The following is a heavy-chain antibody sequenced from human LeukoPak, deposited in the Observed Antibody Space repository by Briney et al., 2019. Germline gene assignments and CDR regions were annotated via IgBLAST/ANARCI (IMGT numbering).Heavy chain of an antibody. V-gene: IGHV1-46*01. CDR1: GYSFTNYG. CDR2: INPSGGST. Sequence: GASVKVSCKTSGYSFTNYGITWVRQAPGQGLEWMGIINPSGGSTSYAQKFQGRVTMTRDMSTSTVYMELSSLRSEDTAVYYCARSYYDSSGYSLGFDYWGQGTLVTVSS. D-gene: IGHD3-22*01. CDR3: ARSYYDSSGYSLGFDY. J-gene: IGHJ4*02.